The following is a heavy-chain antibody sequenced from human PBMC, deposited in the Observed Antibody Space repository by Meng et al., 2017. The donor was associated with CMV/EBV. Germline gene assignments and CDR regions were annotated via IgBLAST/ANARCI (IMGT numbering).Heavy chain of an antibody. D-gene: IGHD3-3*01. CDR3: ARLYYDFWSGYDR. Sequence: VSGGSVSSGSYYWSWIRQPPGKGLEWIGYIYYSGSTNYNPSLKSRVTISVDTSKNQFSLKLSSVTAAATAVYYCARLYYDFWSGYDRWGQGTLVTVSS. CDR2: IYYSGST. V-gene: IGHV4-61*01. CDR1: GGSVSSGSYY. J-gene: IGHJ5*02.